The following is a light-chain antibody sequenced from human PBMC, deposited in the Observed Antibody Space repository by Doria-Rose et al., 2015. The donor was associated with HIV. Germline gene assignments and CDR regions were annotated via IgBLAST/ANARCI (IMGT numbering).Light chain of an antibody. J-gene: IGKJ2*02. V-gene: IGKV1-39*01. CDR2: AAS. CDR3: QQSCCTPST. Sequence: MTQSPPSLSASVGDIVTIPCRASQSISSYLNWYQQKPGKAPKLLIYAASSLQSGVPSRFSGSGSGTDFTLTISSLQPEDFAAYYCQQSCCTPSTFGQGTELEIK. CDR1: QSISSY.